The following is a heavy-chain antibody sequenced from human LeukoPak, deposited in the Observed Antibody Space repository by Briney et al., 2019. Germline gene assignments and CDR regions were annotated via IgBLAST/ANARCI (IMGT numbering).Heavy chain of an antibody. CDR2: IYYSGST. J-gene: IGHJ5*02. Sequence: SETPSLTCTVSGGSISSYYWSWIRQPPGKGLEWIGYIYYSGSTNYNPSLKSRVTISVDTSKNQFSLKLSSVTAADTAVYYCAGTAGHNWFDPWGQGTLVTVSS. CDR1: GGSISSYY. V-gene: IGHV4-59*01. CDR3: AGTAGHNWFDP.